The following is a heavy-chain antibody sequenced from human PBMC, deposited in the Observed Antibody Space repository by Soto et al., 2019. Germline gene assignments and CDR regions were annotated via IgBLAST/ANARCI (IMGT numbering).Heavy chain of an antibody. D-gene: IGHD6-25*01. V-gene: IGHV3-30*18. CDR3: AKDRRPNYYYGMDV. J-gene: IGHJ6*02. Sequence: PGGSLRLSCAASGFTFSSYGMHWVRQAPGKGLEWMAVISYDGSNKYYADSVKGRFTISRDNSKNTLYLQMNSLRAEDTAVYYCAKDRRPNYYYGMDVWGQGTTVTVSS. CDR1: GFTFSSYG. CDR2: ISYDGSNK.